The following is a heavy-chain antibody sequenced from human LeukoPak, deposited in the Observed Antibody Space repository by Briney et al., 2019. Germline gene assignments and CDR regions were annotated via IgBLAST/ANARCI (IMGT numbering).Heavy chain of an antibody. J-gene: IGHJ4*02. Sequence: GGSLRLSCAASGFTFSNYCMSWVRQAPGKGLEWVANIKQDGSEKHYVDSVKGRFTISRDNAKNSLYLQMNSLRAEDTAVYYCARNGGDSGIVFFDYCGQGTLVTVSS. CDR2: IKQDGSEK. CDR1: GFTFSNYC. CDR3: ARNGGDSGIVFFDY. D-gene: IGHD3-10*01. V-gene: IGHV3-7*05.